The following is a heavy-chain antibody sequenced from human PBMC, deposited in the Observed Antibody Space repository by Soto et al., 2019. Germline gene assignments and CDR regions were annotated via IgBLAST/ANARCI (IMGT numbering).Heavy chain of an antibody. J-gene: IGHJ6*02. CDR1: GFTFSSYG. CDR3: AKDRNGYYDGSGYPKYYGMDV. V-gene: IGHV3-30*18. Sequence: TGGSLRLSCAASGFTFSSYGMHWVRQAPGKGLEWVAVISYDGSNKYYADSVKGRFTISRDNSKNTLYLQMNSLRAEDTAVYYCAKDRNGYYDGSGYPKYYGMDVGGQGTTVTVSS. D-gene: IGHD3-22*01. CDR2: ISYDGSNK.